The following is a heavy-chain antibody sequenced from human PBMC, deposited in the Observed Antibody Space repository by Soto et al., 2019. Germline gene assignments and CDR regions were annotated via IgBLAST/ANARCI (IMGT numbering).Heavy chain of an antibody. CDR3: XXXXXXXXXXXXXDY. V-gene: IGHV2-5*02. Sequence: QITLKESGPTLVKPTQTLTLTCTFSGFSLTASGVGVXXXRQPPGKALEWLALIYWDDDQRYSPALKNRLTIXXXXXXXXXXXXXXXXXXXXXXXXXXXXXXXXXXXXXXXDYWGQGSLVTVSS. CDR1: GFSLTASGVG. J-gene: IGHJ4*02. CDR2: IYWDDDQ.